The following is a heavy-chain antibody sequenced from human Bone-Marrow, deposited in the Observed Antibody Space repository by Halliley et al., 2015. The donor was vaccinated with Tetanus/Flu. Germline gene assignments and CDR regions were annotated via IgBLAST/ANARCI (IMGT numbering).Heavy chain of an antibody. Sequence: TLSLTCAVYGESFSGYYWNWIRQPPGKGLEWIGEINRSGSTNYNPSLKSRVTISVDTSKNQISLNLTSVTAADTAVYYCARAVWQRLPPSHYYYAMAVWDRGTTVTVSS. CDR2: INRSGST. J-gene: IGHJ6*02. D-gene: IGHD5-12*01. CDR1: GESFSGYY. CDR3: ARAVWQRLPPSHYYYAMAV. V-gene: IGHV4-34*01.